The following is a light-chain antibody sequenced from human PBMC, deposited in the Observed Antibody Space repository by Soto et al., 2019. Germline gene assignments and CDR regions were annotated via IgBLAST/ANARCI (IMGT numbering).Light chain of an antibody. CDR3: QQYGSLPWT. Sequence: EIVLTQSPGTLSLSPGERATLSCRASQSVSSSYLAWYQQKLGQGPRLLIYGASSRATGIPDRFSGSGSGTDFTLTISRLEPEDFAVYYCQQYGSLPWTFGQGTKVEIK. J-gene: IGKJ1*01. V-gene: IGKV3-20*01. CDR2: GAS. CDR1: QSVSSSY.